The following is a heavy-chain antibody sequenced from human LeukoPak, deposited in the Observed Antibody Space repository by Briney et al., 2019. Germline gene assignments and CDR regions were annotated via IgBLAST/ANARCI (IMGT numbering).Heavy chain of an antibody. Sequence: LGGSLRLSCAASGFTFSSYSMNWVRQAPGKGLEWVSSIVSSSTYIYYADSVKGRFTISRDNAKNSLYLQMNSLRAEDTAVYYCARAYGSSGYYQLPIDYWGQGTLVTVSS. J-gene: IGHJ4*02. D-gene: IGHD3-22*01. CDR3: ARAYGSSGYYQLPIDY. CDR1: GFTFSSYS. V-gene: IGHV3-21*01. CDR2: IVSSSTYI.